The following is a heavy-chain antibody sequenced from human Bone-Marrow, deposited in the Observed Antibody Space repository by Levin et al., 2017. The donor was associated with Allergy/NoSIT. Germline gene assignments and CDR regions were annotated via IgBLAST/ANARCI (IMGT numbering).Heavy chain of an antibody. V-gene: IGHV3-21*01. J-gene: IGHJ4*02. Sequence: PGGSLRLSCAASGFTFSSYSMNWVRQAPGKGLEWVSSISSSSSYIYYADSVKGRFTISRDNAKNSLYLQMNSLRAEDTAVYYCARVGGYSGYDVAYWGQGTLVTVSS. CDR3: ARVGGYSGYDVAY. D-gene: IGHD5-12*01. CDR2: ISSSSSYI. CDR1: GFTFSSYS.